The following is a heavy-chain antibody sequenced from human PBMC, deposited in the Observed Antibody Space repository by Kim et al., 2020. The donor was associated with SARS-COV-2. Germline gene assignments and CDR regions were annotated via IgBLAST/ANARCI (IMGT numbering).Heavy chain of an antibody. CDR3: ARAPNDFWSGYPYYFDY. V-gene: IGHV4-61*01. CDR2: IYYSGNT. D-gene: IGHD3-3*01. CDR1: GGSVSSGCYF. J-gene: IGHJ4*02. Sequence: SETLSLTCTVSGGSVSSGCYFWSWIRQPPGMGLEWIGYIYYSGNTNYNPSLKSRVTMSVDTSKNQFSLKLRSVTAADTAVYYCARAPNDFWSGYPYYFDYWGPGNLVTVSS.